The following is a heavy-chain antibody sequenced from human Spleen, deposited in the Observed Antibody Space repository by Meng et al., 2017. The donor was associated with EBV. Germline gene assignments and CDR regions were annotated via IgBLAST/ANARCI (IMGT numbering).Heavy chain of an antibody. V-gene: IGHV4-4*02. CDR1: GGSISSSDL. Sequence: VPLEESGPGLGEPSGTLSLTCAVSGGSISSSDLWSWVRQSPEKGLEWIGEIYHSGRSNYNPSLKSRVTMSVNKSKNQFSLNLSSVTAADTAVYYCARWRRNSRNYLAGFDPWGQGTLVTVSS. CDR2: IYHSGRS. D-gene: IGHD2/OR15-2a*01. J-gene: IGHJ5*02. CDR3: ARWRRNSRNYLAGFDP.